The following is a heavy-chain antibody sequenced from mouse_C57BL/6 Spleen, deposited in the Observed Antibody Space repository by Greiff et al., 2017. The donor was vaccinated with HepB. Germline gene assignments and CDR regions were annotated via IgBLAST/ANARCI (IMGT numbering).Heavy chain of an antibody. V-gene: IGHV1-42*01. Sequence: VHVKQSGPELVKPGASVKISCKASGYSFTGYYMNWVKQSPEKSLEWIGEINPSTGGTTYNQKFKAKATLTVDKSSSTAYMQLKSLTSEDSAVYYCARSATVGAMDYWGQGTSVTVSS. J-gene: IGHJ4*01. CDR2: INPSTGGT. CDR1: GYSFTGYY. D-gene: IGHD1-1*01. CDR3: ARSATVGAMDY.